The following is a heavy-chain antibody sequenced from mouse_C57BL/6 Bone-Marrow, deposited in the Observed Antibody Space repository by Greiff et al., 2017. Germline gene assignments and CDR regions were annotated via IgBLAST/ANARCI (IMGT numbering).Heavy chain of an antibody. J-gene: IGHJ3*01. V-gene: IGHV1-64*01. CDR1: GYTFTSYW. CDR3: AGWLLRGWFAY. Sequence: QVKLQQPGAELVKPGASVKLSCKASGYTFTSYWMHWVKQRPGQGLEWIGMIHPNSGSTNYNEKVKSKATLTVDKSPRTDYMQLSSLTSDDSAVYYCAGWLLRGWFAYWGQGTLVTVSA. D-gene: IGHD2-3*01. CDR2: IHPNSGST.